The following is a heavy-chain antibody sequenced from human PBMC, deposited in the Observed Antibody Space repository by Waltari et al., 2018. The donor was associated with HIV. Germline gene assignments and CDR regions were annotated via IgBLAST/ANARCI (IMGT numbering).Heavy chain of an antibody. CDR2: ISNNGHST. Sequence: EVQLVESGGGLVQPGGSLRLSCSASGFTFSSSAMPWALQAPGKGLEYVSAISNNGHSTYYADSVKGRFTISRDNSKNTLNLQMSSLRAEDTAVYYCVKEGGDCSGGRCYYYGMDVWGQGTTVTVSS. CDR1: GFTFSSSA. J-gene: IGHJ6*02. CDR3: VKEGGDCSGGRCYYYGMDV. V-gene: IGHV3-64D*06. D-gene: IGHD2-15*01.